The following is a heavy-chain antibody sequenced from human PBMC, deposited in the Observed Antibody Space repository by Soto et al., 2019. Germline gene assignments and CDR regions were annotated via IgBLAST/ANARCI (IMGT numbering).Heavy chain of an antibody. J-gene: IGHJ5*02. CDR1: GFTFSSYW. CDR3: AREDIVVVPAAVYNWFDP. CDR2: INSDGSST. D-gene: IGHD2-2*01. Sequence: GGSLRLSCAASGFTFSSYWMHWVRQAPGKGLVWVSRINSDGSSTSYADSVKGRFTISRDNAKNTLYLQMNSLRAEDTAVYYCAREDIVVVPAAVYNWFDPWGQGTLVTVSS. V-gene: IGHV3-74*01.